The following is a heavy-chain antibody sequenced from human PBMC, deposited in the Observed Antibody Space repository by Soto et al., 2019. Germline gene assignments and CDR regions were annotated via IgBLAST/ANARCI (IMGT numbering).Heavy chain of an antibody. D-gene: IGHD1-26*01. CDR2: ISGSGGST. CDR1: GFTFSSYA. CDR3: AKQGGSSYYFDY. Sequence: EVQLLESGGGLVPPGGSLRLSCVASGFTFSSYAMSWVRQAPGKGLEWVSAISGSGGSTYYADSVKGRFTISRDNSKNTLYLQMNSLRAEDTAVYYCAKQGGSSYYFDYWGQGTLVTVSS. V-gene: IGHV3-23*01. J-gene: IGHJ4*02.